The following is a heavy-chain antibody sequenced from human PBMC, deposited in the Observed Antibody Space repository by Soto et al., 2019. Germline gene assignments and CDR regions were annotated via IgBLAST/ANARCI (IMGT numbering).Heavy chain of an antibody. CDR2: VADTGST. J-gene: IGHJ4*03. CDR1: SGSISSGTW. Sequence: QVQLQESGPGLVKPSGTISLACVVSSGSISSGTWWSWVRQPPGKGLEWIGQVADTGSTIYNPSLRSRVTISIDKSTSQFSLSLSAVTPADTAFYYCVRHGGACFDTWGQGTLVTVSA. D-gene: IGHD4-17*01. V-gene: IGHV4-4*02. CDR3: VRHGGACFDT.